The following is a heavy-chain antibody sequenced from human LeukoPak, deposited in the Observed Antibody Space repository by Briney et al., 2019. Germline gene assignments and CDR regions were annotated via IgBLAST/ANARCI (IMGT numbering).Heavy chain of an antibody. J-gene: IGHJ4*02. Sequence: SETLSLTCTVSGGSISSYYWSWIRQPAGKGLEWIGRIYTSGSTNYNPSLKSRVTMSVDTSKNQFSLKLSSVTAADTAVYYCARGLRKWLRDPFDYWGQGTLVTVSS. V-gene: IGHV4-4*07. D-gene: IGHD5-12*01. CDR3: ARGLRKWLRDPFDY. CDR2: IYTSGST. CDR1: GGSISSYY.